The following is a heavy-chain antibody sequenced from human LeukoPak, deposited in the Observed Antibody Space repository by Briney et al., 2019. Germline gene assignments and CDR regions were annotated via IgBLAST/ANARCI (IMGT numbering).Heavy chain of an antibody. CDR1: DDSISSSSYY. Sequence: SETLSLTCSVSDDSISSSSYYWGWIRQPPGKGLEWIGSIYYSGSTYYKPSLKSRVTISVDTSKNQFSLKLSSVTAADTAVYYCARLPMVTFFDYWGQGTLVTVSS. CDR2: IYYSGST. CDR3: ARLPMVTFFDY. J-gene: IGHJ4*02. D-gene: IGHD2-21*02. V-gene: IGHV4-39*01.